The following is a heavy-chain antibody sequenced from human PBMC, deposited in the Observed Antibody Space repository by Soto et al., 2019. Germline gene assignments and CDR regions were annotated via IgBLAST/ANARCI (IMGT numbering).Heavy chain of an antibody. CDR1: GASISGYY. V-gene: IGHV4-4*07. Sequence: ETLSLTCAVSGASISGYYWSGVRQPAGKGLEWIGRIYTSGSTNHNPSLESRVTMSIDTSNNQFSLRLSSVTAADTAVYYCARDGTMVRHGLDVWGQGTKVTVSS. D-gene: IGHD3-10*01. CDR2: IYTSGST. CDR3: ARDGTMVRHGLDV. J-gene: IGHJ6*02.